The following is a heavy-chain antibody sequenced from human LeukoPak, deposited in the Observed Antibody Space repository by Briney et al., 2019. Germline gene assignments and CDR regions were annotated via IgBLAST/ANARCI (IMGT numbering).Heavy chain of an antibody. J-gene: IGHJ5*02. CDR2: IWYDGSNK. D-gene: IGHD4-11*01. CDR3: ARGGGDHYSNWCDP. CDR1: GFTFSSYG. V-gene: IGHV3-33*01. Sequence: GGSLRLSCAASGFTFSSYGTHWVRQAPGKGLEWVAVIWYDGSNKYYADSVKGRFTISTDNPKNTPYLQMNSLMAEDTALYYCARGGGDHYSNWCDPWGRGTLASVSS.